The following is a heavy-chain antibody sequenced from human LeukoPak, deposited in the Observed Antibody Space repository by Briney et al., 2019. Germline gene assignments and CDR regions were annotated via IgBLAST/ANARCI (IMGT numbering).Heavy chain of an antibody. D-gene: IGHD2-21*02. J-gene: IGHJ3*02. CDR3: ARYSPIVVVTNYAFDI. CDR1: GGSVSDSSYY. Sequence: SETLSLTCTVSGGSVSDSSYYWGWIRQPPGKGLEWIGSFYYSGGTYYSPSLKSRVTISVDRSKNQFSLKLSSVTAADTAVYYCARYSPIVVVTNYAFDIWGQGTMVTVSS. CDR2: FYYSGGT. V-gene: IGHV4-39*07.